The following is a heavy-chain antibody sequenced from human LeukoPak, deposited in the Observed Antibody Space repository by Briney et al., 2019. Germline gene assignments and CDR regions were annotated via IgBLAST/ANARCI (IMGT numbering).Heavy chain of an antibody. D-gene: IGHD3/OR15-3a*01. Sequence: SETLSLTCTVSGGSISSYYWSWIRQPPGKGLEWIGYIYYSGSTNYNPSLKSRVTISVDTSKNQFSLKLSSVTAADTAVYYCARVDHYYGMDVWGQGTTVTVSS. CDR2: IYYSGST. V-gene: IGHV4-59*01. J-gene: IGHJ6*02. CDR1: GGSISSYY. CDR3: ARVDHYYGMDV.